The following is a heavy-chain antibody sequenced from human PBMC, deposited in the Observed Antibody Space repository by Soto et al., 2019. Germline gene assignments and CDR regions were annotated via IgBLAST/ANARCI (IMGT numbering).Heavy chain of an antibody. CDR2: IKKDGSEK. CDR1: GFSFSNSW. V-gene: IGHV3-7*01. J-gene: IGHJ4*02. Sequence: GGSLRLSCAASGFSFSNSWMSWVRQAPGKGLERVAKIKKDGSEKYYVDSVKGRFTISRDNAKNSLYLQMNSLRADDTAVYYCATNAYWGKGSLVTV. CDR3: ATNAY.